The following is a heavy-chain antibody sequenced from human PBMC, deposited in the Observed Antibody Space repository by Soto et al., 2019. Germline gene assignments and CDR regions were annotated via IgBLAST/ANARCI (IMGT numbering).Heavy chain of an antibody. CDR2: TYYRSKWYN. CDR1: GDSVSSNSAA. V-gene: IGHV6-1*01. D-gene: IGHD1-1*01. CDR3: ASGGAGLRYSIDY. J-gene: IGHJ4*02. Sequence: SQTLSLTCAISGDSVSSNSAAWNWIRQSPSRGLEWLGRTYYRSKWYNDYAVSVKSRITINPDTSKNQFSLKLSSVTAADTAVYYCASGGAGLRYSIDYWGQGTLVTVSS.